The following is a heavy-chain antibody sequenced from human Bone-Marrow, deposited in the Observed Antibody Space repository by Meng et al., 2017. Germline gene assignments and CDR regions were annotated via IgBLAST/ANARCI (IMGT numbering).Heavy chain of an antibody. CDR2: IFSNDEK. D-gene: IGHD3-22*01. V-gene: IGHV2-26*01. J-gene: IGHJ6*02. CDR1: GFSLSNARMG. CDR3: ARIGGSSGYFSYYYYGMDV. Sequence: SGPTLVKLTETLTLTCTVSGFSLSNARMGVSWIRQPPGKALEWLAHIFSNDEKSYSTSLKSRLTISKDTSKSQVVLTMTNMDPVDTATYYCARIGGSSGYFSYYYYGMDVWGQGTTVTFSS.